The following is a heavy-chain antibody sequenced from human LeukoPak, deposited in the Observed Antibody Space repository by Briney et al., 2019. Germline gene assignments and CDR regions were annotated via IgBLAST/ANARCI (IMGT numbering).Heavy chain of an antibody. J-gene: IGHJ4*02. V-gene: IGHV3-23*01. CDR1: GFXFRSYA. D-gene: IGHD3-22*01. CDR2: ISGSGGST. Sequence: GGSLRLSCAASGFXFRSYAISWVRQAPGKGLEWVSAISGSGGSTDYADSVKGRFTISRDNSKNTLYMQMNSLRAEDTAVYYCASYDSSGYYHYFDYWGQGTLVTVSS. CDR3: ASYDSSGYYHYFDY.